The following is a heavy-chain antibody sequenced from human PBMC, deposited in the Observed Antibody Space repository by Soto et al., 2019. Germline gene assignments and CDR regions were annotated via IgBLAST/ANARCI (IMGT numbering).Heavy chain of an antibody. CDR3: ARDRSNCISTSCPNWFDP. V-gene: IGHV1-3*01. D-gene: IGHD2-2*01. CDR2: INAGNGNT. Sequence: GASVKVSCKASGYTFTSSAMHWMRQAPGQRLEWMGWINAGNGNTKYSQKFQGRVTITRDTSASTAYMELSSLRSEDTAVYYCARDRSNCISTSCPNWFDPWGQGTLVTVSS. J-gene: IGHJ5*02. CDR1: GYTFTSSA.